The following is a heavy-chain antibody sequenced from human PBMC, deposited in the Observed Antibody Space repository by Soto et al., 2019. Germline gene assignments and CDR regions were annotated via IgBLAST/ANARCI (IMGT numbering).Heavy chain of an antibody. CDR2: FDPEDGET. Sequence: ASVKVSCKVSGYTLTELSMHWVRQAPGKGLEWMGGFDPEDGETIYAQKFQGRVTMTEDTSTDTAYMELSSLRSEDTAVYYCATDCSGGSCYSIYYYGMDVWGQGTTVTVSS. V-gene: IGHV1-24*01. D-gene: IGHD2-15*01. J-gene: IGHJ6*02. CDR3: ATDCSGGSCYSIYYYGMDV. CDR1: GYTLTELS.